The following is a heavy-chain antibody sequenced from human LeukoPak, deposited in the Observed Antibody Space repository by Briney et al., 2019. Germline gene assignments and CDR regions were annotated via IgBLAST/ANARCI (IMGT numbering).Heavy chain of an antibody. J-gene: IGHJ3*02. CDR3: ARVLTDYYDSSSSEAFDI. D-gene: IGHD3-22*01. Sequence: PSETLSLTCTVSGVSISSSSYYWGWIRQPPGKGLEWIGSIYYSGSTYYNPSLKSRVTISVDTSKNQFSLKLSSVTAADTAVYYCARVLTDYYDSSSSEAFDIWGQGTMVTVSS. CDR1: GVSISSSSYY. V-gene: IGHV4-39*07. CDR2: IYYSGST.